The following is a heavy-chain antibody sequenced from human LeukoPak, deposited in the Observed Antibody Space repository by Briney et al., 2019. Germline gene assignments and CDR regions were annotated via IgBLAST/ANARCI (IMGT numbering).Heavy chain of an antibody. CDR2: INPSGGST. CDR3: ARDLQVGDIVATKEGDY. V-gene: IGHV1-46*01. CDR1: GYTFTSYY. J-gene: IGHJ4*02. Sequence: ASVKVSCKASGYTFTSYYMHWVRQAPGQGLEWMGIINPSGGSTSYAQKFQGRVTMTRDTSTSTVYMELSSLRSEDTAVYYCARDLQVGDIVATKEGDYWGQGTLVTVSS. D-gene: IGHD5-12*01.